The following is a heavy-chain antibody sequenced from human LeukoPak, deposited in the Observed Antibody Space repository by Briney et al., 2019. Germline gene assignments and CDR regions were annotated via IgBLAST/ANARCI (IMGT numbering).Heavy chain of an antibody. D-gene: IGHD6-19*01. CDR3: ARSRASSGLLGY. CDR1: GFTFSSYA. V-gene: IGHV3-30-3*01. CDR2: ISYDGSNK. J-gene: IGHJ4*02. Sequence: GGSLRLSCAASGFTFSSYAMHWVRQAPGKGLEWVAVISYDGSNKYYADSVKGRFTISRDNSKNTLYLQMNSLRAEDTAVYYCARSRASSGLLGYWGQGTLVTVSS.